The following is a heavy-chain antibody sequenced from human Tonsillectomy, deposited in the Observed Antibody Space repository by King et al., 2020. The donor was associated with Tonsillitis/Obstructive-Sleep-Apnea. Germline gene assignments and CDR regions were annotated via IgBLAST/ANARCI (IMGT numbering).Heavy chain of an antibody. D-gene: IGHD4-23*01. CDR3: AKDPPTVVTPDDAFDI. CDR2: ISGSGGST. J-gene: IGHJ3*02. CDR1: GFPFSSYA. V-gene: IGHV3-23*01. Sequence: EVQLLESGGGLVQPGGSLRLSCAASGFPFSSYAMSWVRQAPGKGLEWVSGISGSGGSTYYADSVKGRFTISRDNSKNTLYLQMNSLRAEDTAVYYCAKDPPTVVTPDDAFDIWGQGTMVTVSS.